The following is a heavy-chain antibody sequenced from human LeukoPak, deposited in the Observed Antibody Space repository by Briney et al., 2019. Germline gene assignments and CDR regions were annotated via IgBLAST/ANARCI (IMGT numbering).Heavy chain of an antibody. V-gene: IGHV3-33*06. Sequence: PGRSLRLPCAASGFTFSSYGMHWVRQAPGKGLEWVAVIWYDGSNKYYADSVKGRFTISRDNSKNTLYLQMNSLRAEDTAVYYCAKDPYGGNFWGHWFDPWGQGTLVTVSS. CDR2: IWYDGSNK. CDR1: GFTFSSYG. CDR3: AKDPYGGNFWGHWFDP. D-gene: IGHD4-23*01. J-gene: IGHJ5*02.